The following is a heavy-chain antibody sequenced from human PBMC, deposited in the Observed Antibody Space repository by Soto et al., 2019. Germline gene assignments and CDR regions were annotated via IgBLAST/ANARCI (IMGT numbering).Heavy chain of an antibody. J-gene: IGHJ5*02. CDR1: GFTVSNSY. V-gene: IGHV3-53*01. D-gene: IGHD1-26*01. CDR2: MYSGGTT. Sequence: GGSLRLSCAASGFTVSNSYMTWVRQAPGKGLEWVALMYSGGTTSFADSVQGRFSISRDNSKNTLYLQMNSLRAEDTAIYYCTRVPMGPWGQGTLVTVSS. CDR3: TRVPMGP.